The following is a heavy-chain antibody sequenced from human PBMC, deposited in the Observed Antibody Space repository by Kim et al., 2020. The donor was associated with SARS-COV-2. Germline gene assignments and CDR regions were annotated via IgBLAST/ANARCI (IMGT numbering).Heavy chain of an antibody. CDR3: TRDRAAGAPIVVVPALFDY. Sequence: GGSLRLSCTASGFTFGDYAMSWFRQAPGKGLEWVGFIRSKAYGGTTEYAASVKGRFTISRDDSKSIAYLQMNSLKTEDTAVYYCTRDRAAGAPIVVVPALFDYWGQGTLVTVSS. CDR2: IRSKAYGGTT. D-gene: IGHD2-2*01. J-gene: IGHJ4*02. V-gene: IGHV3-49*03. CDR1: GFTFGDYA.